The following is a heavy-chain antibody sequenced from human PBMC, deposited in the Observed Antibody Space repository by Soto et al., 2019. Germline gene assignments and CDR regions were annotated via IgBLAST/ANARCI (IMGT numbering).Heavy chain of an antibody. CDR2: IYYSGST. CDR3: ASGGSDYDTSGRPSFYFDY. D-gene: IGHD3-22*01. V-gene: IGHV4-31*03. CDR1: GGSISSGGYY. J-gene: IGHJ4*02. Sequence: SETLSLTCTVSGGSISSGGYYWSWIRQHPGKGLEWIGYIYYSGSTYYNPSLKSRVTISVDTSKNQFSLNLSSVTAADTAVYFCASGGSDYDTSGRPSFYFDYWGQGTLVTVSS.